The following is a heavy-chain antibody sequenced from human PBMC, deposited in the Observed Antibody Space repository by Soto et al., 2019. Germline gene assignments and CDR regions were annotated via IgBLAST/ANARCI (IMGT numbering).Heavy chain of an antibody. CDR1: GFTFSSYA. D-gene: IGHD2-8*01. CDR2: ISGSGGST. V-gene: IGHV3-23*01. J-gene: IGHJ3*02. Sequence: EVQLLESGGGLVQPGGSLRLSCAASGFTFSSYAMSWVRQAPGKGLEWVSAISGSGGSTYYADSVKGRFTISRDNSKNTLYLQMNSLRAEDTAVYYCAKPGYCTNGVCYLGEIDAFDIWGQGTMVTVSS. CDR3: AKPGYCTNGVCYLGEIDAFDI.